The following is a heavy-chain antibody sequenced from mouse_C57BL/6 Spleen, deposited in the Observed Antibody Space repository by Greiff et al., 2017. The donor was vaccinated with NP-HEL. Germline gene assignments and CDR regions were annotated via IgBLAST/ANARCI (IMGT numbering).Heavy chain of an antibody. V-gene: IGHV5-16*01. CDR1: GFTFSDYY. D-gene: IGHD1-1*01. J-gene: IGHJ4*01. CDR3: ARDGGSYYGSSYYAMDY. Sequence: EVKLVESEGGLVQPGSSMKLSCTASGFTFSDYYMAWVRQVPEKGLEWVANINYDGSSTYYLDSLKSRFIISRDNAKNILYLQMSSLKSEDTATYYCARDGGSYYGSSYYAMDYWGQGTSVTVSS. CDR2: INYDGSST.